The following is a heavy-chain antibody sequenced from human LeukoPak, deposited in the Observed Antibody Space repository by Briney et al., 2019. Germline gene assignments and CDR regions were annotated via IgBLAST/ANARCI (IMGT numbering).Heavy chain of an antibody. D-gene: IGHD4-17*01. J-gene: IGHJ6*02. Sequence: GASVKVSCKASGYTFTGYYMHWVRQAPGQGLECMGWINPNTGVTNYAQKFQGRVTLTRDTSIITAYMELTRLRSDDTAMYYCARDRTTVTTGYYGMDVWGQGTTLTVSS. CDR3: ARDRTTVTTGYYGMDV. CDR2: INPNTGVT. V-gene: IGHV1-2*02. CDR1: GYTFTGYY.